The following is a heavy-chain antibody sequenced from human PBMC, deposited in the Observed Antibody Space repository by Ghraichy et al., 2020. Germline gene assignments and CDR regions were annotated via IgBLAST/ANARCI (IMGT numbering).Heavy chain of an antibody. J-gene: IGHJ4*02. D-gene: IGHD2-15*01. CDR2: IYYSGST. CDR1: GGSINSGGYY. V-gene: IGHV4-31*03. Sequence: SETLSLTCTVSGGSINSGGYYWSWIRQHPGKGLEWIGYIYYSGSTYYNPSLKSRVTISVDTSKNQFSLKLSSVTAADTAVYYCARAPSSVVVAAHPQYYFDYWGQGTLVTVSS. CDR3: ARAPSSVVVAAHPQYYFDY.